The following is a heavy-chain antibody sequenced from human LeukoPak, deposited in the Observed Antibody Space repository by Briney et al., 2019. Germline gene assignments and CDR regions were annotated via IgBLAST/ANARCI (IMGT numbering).Heavy chain of an antibody. CDR3: ASGEDYYYYMDV. CDR1: GGSISSYY. CDR2: IYYSGST. Sequence: SETLSLTCTVSGGSISSYYWSWIRQPPGKGLEWIGYIYYSGSTNYNPSLKSRVTISVDTSKNQFSLKLSSVTAADTAVYYCASGEDYYYYMDVWGKGTTVTVSS. J-gene: IGHJ6*03. V-gene: IGHV4-59*01.